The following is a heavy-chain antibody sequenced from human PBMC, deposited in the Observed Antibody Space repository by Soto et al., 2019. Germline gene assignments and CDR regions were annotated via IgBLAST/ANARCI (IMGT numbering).Heavy chain of an antibody. J-gene: IGHJ4*02. CDR1: GDSIRSSRYH. V-gene: IGHV4-39*01. Sequence: SETRSLTCSVSGDSIRSSRYHWGWVRQPPGKGLEWIGSIYYRGSTYYSPSLKSRVTISVDTSKNQFSLKLSSVTAADTAVYYCARHLHPTTGYCHSTSCYHFDYWGQGTLVTVSS. CDR3: ARHLHPTTGYCHSTSCYHFDY. CDR2: IYYRGST. D-gene: IGHD2-2*01.